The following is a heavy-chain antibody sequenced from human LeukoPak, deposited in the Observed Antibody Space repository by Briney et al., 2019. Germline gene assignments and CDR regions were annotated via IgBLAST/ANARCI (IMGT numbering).Heavy chain of an antibody. D-gene: IGHD2-21*02. CDR1: GFTFSSYS. CDR3: ARGGKAYCGGDCYSHVLDYYGMDV. CDR2: ISGSSSYI. J-gene: IGHJ6*02. Sequence: GGSLRLSCAASGFTFSSYSMNWVRQAPGKGLEWVSSISGSSSYIYYADSVKGRFTISRDNAKNSLYLQMNSLRAEDTAVYYCARGGKAYCGGDCYSHVLDYYGMDVWGQGTTVTVSS. V-gene: IGHV3-21*01.